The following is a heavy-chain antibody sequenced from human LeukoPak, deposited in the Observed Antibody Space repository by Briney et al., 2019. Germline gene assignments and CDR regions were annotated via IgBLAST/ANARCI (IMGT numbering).Heavy chain of an antibody. V-gene: IGHV3-15*01. J-gene: IGHJ4*02. CDR1: GFTFSNAR. D-gene: IGHD6-6*01. Sequence: GGSLRLSCAASGFTFSNARMSWVRQAPGKGLEWVGRIKSRTDGGTTDYAAPVKGRFTISRDDSKNTLYLQMNSLKTEDTAVYYCTTDLREQLEGDYWGQGTLVTVSS. CDR3: TTDLREQLEGDY. CDR2: IKSRTDGGTT.